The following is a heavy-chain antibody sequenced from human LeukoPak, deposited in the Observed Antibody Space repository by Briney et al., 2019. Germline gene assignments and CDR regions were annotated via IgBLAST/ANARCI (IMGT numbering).Heavy chain of an antibody. CDR3: AREGYYDSSIGWFDP. CDR1: GGSISSYY. V-gene: IGHV4-59*01. Sequence: SETLSLTCTVSGGSISSYYWSWIRQPPGKGLEWIGYIYYSGSTNYNPSLKSRVTISVDTSKNQFSLKLSSVTAADTAVYYCAREGYYDSSIGWFDPWGQGTLVTVST. CDR2: IYYSGST. J-gene: IGHJ5*02. D-gene: IGHD3-22*01.